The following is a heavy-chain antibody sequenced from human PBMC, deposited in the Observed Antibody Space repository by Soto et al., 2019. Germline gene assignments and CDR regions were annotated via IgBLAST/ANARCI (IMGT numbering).Heavy chain of an antibody. Sequence: WASVKVSCKTSGYNFKAYTVHWVRQAPGQGPEWMGWFNAGNANTRYSENFLDRMTITKDTSASTAFMELSSLRSEDTAVYYCARGTSGYDPIDFWVQGTPVTVSS. V-gene: IGHV1-3*01. J-gene: IGHJ4*02. D-gene: IGHD5-12*01. CDR2: FNAGNANT. CDR3: ARGTSGYDPIDF. CDR1: GYNFKAYT.